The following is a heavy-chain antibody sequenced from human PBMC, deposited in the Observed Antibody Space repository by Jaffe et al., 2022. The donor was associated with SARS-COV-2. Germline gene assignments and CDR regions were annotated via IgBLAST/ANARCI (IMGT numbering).Heavy chain of an antibody. V-gene: IGHV3-33*01. CDR2: IWYDGSNK. J-gene: IGHJ4*02. D-gene: IGHD6-13*01. Sequence: QVQLVESGGGVVQPGRSLRLSCAASGFTFSSYGMHWVRQAPGKGLEWVAVIWYDGSNKYYADSVKGRFTISRDNSKNTLYLQMNSLRAEDTAVYYCEAIAAAGTMGEDYWGQGTLVTVSS. CDR3: EAIAAAGTMGEDY. CDR1: GFTFSSYG.